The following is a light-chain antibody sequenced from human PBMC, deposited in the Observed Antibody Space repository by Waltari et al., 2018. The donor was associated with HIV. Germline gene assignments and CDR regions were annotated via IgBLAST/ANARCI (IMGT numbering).Light chain of an antibody. J-gene: IGLJ1*01. V-gene: IGLV2-14*01. CDR3: SSYTSSITPLV. CDR2: EVN. Sequence: QSALTQPASVSGSPGQSITISCTGTSSDVGGYNYVSWYQQHPGQAPKLMIYEVNNRPSGVSNRFSGSKSGNTASLTISGLQAEDEADYYCSSYTSSITPLVFGTGTKVTVL. CDR1: SSDVGGYNY.